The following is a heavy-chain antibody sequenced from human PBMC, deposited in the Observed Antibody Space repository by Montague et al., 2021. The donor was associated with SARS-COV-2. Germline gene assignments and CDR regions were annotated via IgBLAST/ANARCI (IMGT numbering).Heavy chain of an antibody. CDR2: ISYGGRT. D-gene: IGHD3-10*01. CDR3: ASSYYYGSGTYVYNYYMDV. V-gene: IGHV4-39*01. J-gene: IGHJ6*03. CDR1: GGSVSSSPYY. Sequence: SETLSLTCTVSGGSVSSSPYYWGWIRQPPGRGLEWFGSISYGGRTYFSPSLKSRLTISVDSSENQFPLRLSSVTAADTAVYYCASSYYYGSGTYVYNYYMDVWGKGTTVTVSS.